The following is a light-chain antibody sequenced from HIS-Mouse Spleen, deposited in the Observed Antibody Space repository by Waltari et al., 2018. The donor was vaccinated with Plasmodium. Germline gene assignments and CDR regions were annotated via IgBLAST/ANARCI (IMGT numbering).Light chain of an antibody. J-gene: IGKJ3*01. CDR2: GAS. V-gene: IGKV3-15*01. CDR1: KSVSSN. Sequence: EIVMTQSPATLSVSPGERATLSCRASKSVSSNLAWYQQKPGPAPRLLIYGASTRATGIPARFSGSGSGTEFTLTISSLQSEDFAVYYCQQYNNWSFTFGPGTKVDIK. CDR3: QQYNNWSFT.